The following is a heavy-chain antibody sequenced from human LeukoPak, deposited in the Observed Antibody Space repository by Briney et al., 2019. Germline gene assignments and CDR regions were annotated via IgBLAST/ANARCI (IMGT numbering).Heavy chain of an antibody. D-gene: IGHD4-11*01. V-gene: IGHV3-23*01. J-gene: IGHJ6*02. Sequence: PGGSLRLSCLTSGFTLSTNAMSWVRQAPGKGLEWVSAISGSGGSTYYADSVKGRFTISRDNSKNTLYLQMNSLRAEDTAVYYCAKGSTVTTFYYYGMDVWGQGTTVTVSS. CDR1: GFTLSTNA. CDR2: ISGSGGST. CDR3: AKGSTVTTFYYYGMDV.